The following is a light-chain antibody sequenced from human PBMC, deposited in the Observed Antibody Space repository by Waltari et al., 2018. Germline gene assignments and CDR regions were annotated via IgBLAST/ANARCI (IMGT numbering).Light chain of an antibody. CDR2: GTS. J-gene: IGKJ1*01. CDR3: QQYASTPPT. CDR1: QSIGSY. Sequence: EVVLTQSPGTLSLSPGEGATLSCRASQSIGSYLGWCQQKPGQAPRPLISGTSSRATGIPDRFIGSGSGTDFTLTISSLEPEDFAVYYCQQYASTPPTFGQGTKLE. V-gene: IGKV3-20*01.